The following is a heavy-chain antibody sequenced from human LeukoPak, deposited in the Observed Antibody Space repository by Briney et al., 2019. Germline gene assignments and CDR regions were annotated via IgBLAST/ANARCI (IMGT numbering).Heavy chain of an antibody. CDR1: GFIFSDHR. Sequence: GGSLRLSCAGSGFIFSDHRMDWVRQAPAKGLQWVGRSTDKLYSYTTEYTPSVKGRFTISRADSENSLYLKINSLKTEDTAVYYCVRAGGTRGYDIWGQGTMVTVSS. CDR3: VRAGGTRGYDI. V-gene: IGHV3-72*01. D-gene: IGHD2-15*01. J-gene: IGHJ3*02. CDR2: STDKLYSYTT.